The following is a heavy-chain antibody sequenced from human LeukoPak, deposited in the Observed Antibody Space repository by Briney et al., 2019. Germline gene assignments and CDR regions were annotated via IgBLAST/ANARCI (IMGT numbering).Heavy chain of an antibody. Sequence: SETLSLTCAVSGGSFSGYYWSWIRQPPGKGLEWIGEIDLSGSTNYNPSLKSRVTISFDTSKNQFSLELNSVTAADTSVYYCARGRTMVRGAIYYYGMDVWGQGTTVTVSS. D-gene: IGHD3-10*01. CDR2: IDLSGST. V-gene: IGHV4-34*01. CDR3: ARGRTMVRGAIYYYGMDV. J-gene: IGHJ6*02. CDR1: GGSFSGYY.